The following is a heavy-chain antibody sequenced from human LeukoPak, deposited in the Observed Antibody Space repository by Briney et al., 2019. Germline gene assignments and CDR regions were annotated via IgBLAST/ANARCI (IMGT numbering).Heavy chain of an antibody. CDR1: GGSIISSSYH. CDR2: INHSGST. J-gene: IGHJ4*02. CDR3: AREAGDAVTTNGPGFDY. V-gene: IGHV4-39*07. D-gene: IGHD4-11*01. Sequence: SETLSLTCTVSGGSIISSSYHWGWIRQPPGKGLEWIGEINHSGSTNYNPSLKSRVTISVDTSKNQFSLKLSSVNTAGTAVYYCAREAGDAVTTNGPGFDYWGQGTLVTVSS.